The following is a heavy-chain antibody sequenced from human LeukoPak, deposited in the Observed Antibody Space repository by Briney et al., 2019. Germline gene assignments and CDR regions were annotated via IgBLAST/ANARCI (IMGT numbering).Heavy chain of an antibody. CDR2: INPNSGGT. J-gene: IGHJ6*02. V-gene: IGHV1-2*02. CDR1: GYTFTGYY. CDR3: ARDPLSVVPAAMVYYYYGMDV. Sequence: ASVKVSCKASGYTFTGYYMHWVRQAPGQGLEWMGWINPNSGGTNYAQKFQGRVTMTRDTSISTANMELSRLRSDDTAVYYCARDPLSVVPAAMVYYYYGMDVWGQGTTVTVPS. D-gene: IGHD2-2*01.